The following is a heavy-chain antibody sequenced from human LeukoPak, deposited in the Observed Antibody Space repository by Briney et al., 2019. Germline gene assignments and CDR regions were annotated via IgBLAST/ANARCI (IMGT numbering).Heavy chain of an antibody. D-gene: IGHD2-15*01. Sequence: GGSLRLSCAASGFTFSSYGMHWVRQAPGKGLEWVAFIRYDGSNKHYADSVKGRFTISRDNSKNTLYLQMNSLRAEDTAVYYCAKEFKDIVVVVAASPPYGMDVWGQGTTVTVSS. CDR3: AKEFKDIVVVVAASPPYGMDV. J-gene: IGHJ6*02. CDR2: IRYDGSNK. CDR1: GFTFSSYG. V-gene: IGHV3-30*02.